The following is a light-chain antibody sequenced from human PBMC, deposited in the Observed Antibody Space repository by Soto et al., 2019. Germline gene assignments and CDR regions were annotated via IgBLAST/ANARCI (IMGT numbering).Light chain of an antibody. V-gene: IGLV2-14*01. Sequence: QSALTQPASVSGSPGQSITISCTGTSSDVGGYNYVSWYQQHPGKAPKLMICDVSNRPSGVSSRFSGSKSGNTASLTISGLQAEDEADYYCGSYPSNITPYVFGTGIKLTVL. CDR3: GSYPSNITPYV. CDR1: SSDVGGYNY. CDR2: DVS. J-gene: IGLJ1*01.